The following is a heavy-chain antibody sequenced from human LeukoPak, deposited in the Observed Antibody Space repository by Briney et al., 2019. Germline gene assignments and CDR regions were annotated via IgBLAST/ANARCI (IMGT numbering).Heavy chain of an antibody. D-gene: IGHD3-22*01. V-gene: IGHV5-51*01. CDR1: GYSFTSYW. J-gene: IGHJ3*02. Sequence: GESLKISCKGSGYSFTSYWIGWVRQMPGKGLEWMGIIYPGDSDTRYCPSFQGQVTISADKSISTAYLQWSSLKASDTAMYYCATRSGYRYYEGAFDIWGQGTMVTVSS. CDR2: IYPGDSDT. CDR3: ATRSGYRYYEGAFDI.